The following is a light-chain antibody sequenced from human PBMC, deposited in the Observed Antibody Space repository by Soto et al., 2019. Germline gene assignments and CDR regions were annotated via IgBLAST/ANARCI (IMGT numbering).Light chain of an antibody. CDR1: SSDVGAYNY. CDR2: EVN. CDR3: SSYAGSNNYV. J-gene: IGLJ1*01. V-gene: IGLV2-8*01. Sequence: QSALTQPPSASGSPGQSVTISCTGTSSDVGAYNYVSWYQQHPGKAPKLMIYEVNKRPSGVPDRFSGSKSGNTASLTVSGLQAEDEADYYCSSYAGSNNYVFVTGTKVTVL.